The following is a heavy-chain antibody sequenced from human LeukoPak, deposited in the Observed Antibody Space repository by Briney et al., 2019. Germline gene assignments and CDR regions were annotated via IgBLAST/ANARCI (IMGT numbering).Heavy chain of an antibody. CDR1: GYSISSGYY. CDR2: IYHSGST. V-gene: IGHV4-38-2*02. CDR3: ARFIRTREFDY. D-gene: IGHD3-10*01. Sequence: SETLSLTCTVSGYSISSGYYWGWIRQPPGKGLEWIGSIYHSGSTYYNPSLKSRVTISVDTSKNQFSLKLTSLTASDTAVYYCARFIRTREFDYWGQGTLVTVSS. J-gene: IGHJ4*02.